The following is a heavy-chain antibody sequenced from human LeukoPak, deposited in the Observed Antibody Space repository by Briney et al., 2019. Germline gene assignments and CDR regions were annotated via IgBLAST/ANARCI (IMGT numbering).Heavy chain of an antibody. D-gene: IGHD3-22*01. Sequence: SETLSLTCAVYGGSFSGYYWSWIRQPPGKGLEWIGEINHSGSTNYNPSLKSRVTISVDTSKKQFSLKLSSVTAADTALYYCARNYYDSSGYLPDWGQGTLVTVSS. CDR1: GGSFSGYY. V-gene: IGHV4-34*01. CDR2: INHSGST. CDR3: ARNYYDSSGYLPD. J-gene: IGHJ4*02.